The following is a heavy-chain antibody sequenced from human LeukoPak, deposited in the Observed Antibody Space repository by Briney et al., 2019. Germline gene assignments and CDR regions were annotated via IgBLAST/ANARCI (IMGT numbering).Heavy chain of an antibody. CDR3: AREAQYSYGYFDY. J-gene: IGHJ4*02. Sequence: PSETLSLTCTVSGYSISSGYYWGWIRQPPGKGLEWIGYIYYSGSTNYNPSLKSRVTISVDTSKNQFSLKLSSVTAADTAVYYCAREAQYSYGYFDYWGQGTLVTVSS. CDR1: GYSISSGYY. V-gene: IGHV4-61*01. D-gene: IGHD5-18*01. CDR2: IYYSGST.